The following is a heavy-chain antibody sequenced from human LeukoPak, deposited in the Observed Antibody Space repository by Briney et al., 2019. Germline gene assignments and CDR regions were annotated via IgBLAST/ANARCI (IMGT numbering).Heavy chain of an antibody. J-gene: IGHJ4*02. CDR1: GFSFSSYG. Sequence: PGGSLTLSCVASGFSFSSYGMRCVRQPPAEGLVGGVLISNDGRNRNYTDSLKGRFTISRDTSKNTLYLQMNSLRAEDTAVYDCAKDNGSGWCPDYWGQGTLVTVSS. CDR3: AKDNGSGWCPDY. V-gene: IGHV3-30*18. D-gene: IGHD6-19*01. CDR2: ISNDGRNR.